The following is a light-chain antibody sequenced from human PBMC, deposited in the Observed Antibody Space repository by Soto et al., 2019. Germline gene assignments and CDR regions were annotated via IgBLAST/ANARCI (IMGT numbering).Light chain of an antibody. J-gene: IGLJ1*01. V-gene: IGLV1-40*01. CDR2: DNN. Sequence: QSVLTQPPSVSGAPGQRVTTSCTGTSSNIGAGYDVHWYQQFSGTAPKLLIYDNNNRPSGVPDRFSASKSGTSASLAITGLQAEDEADYYCQSYDSSLSGSTVFGTGTKVTVL. CDR3: QSYDSSLSGSTV. CDR1: SSNIGAGYD.